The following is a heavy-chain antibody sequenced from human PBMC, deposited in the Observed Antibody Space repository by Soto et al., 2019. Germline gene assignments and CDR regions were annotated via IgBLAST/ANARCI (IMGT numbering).Heavy chain of an antibody. V-gene: IGHV1-69*01. CDR2: IIPIFGTA. D-gene: IGHD6-13*01. CDR3: ARASGIAAAGDYYYGMDV. CDR1: GGTFSSYA. J-gene: IGHJ6*02. Sequence: QVQLVQSGAEVKKPGSSVKVSCKASGGTFSSYAISWVRQAPGQGLEWMGGIIPIFGTANYAQKFQGRVTITADESTSTAYMELSSLRSEDTAVYYCARASGIAAAGDYYYGMDVWGLGTTVTVSS.